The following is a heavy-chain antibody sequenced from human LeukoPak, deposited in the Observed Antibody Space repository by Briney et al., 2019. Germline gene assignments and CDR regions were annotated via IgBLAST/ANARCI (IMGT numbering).Heavy chain of an antibody. CDR1: GYSISSGYY. V-gene: IGHV4-38-2*02. Sequence: SETLSLTCVVSGYSISSGYYWGWIWQPPGKGLEWIGSIYHSGSTYYRPSLKSRLTISVDTSKNQFSLKLSSVTAADTAIYYCARDLGYGVHDYWGQGTLVTVSS. CDR3: ARDLGYGVHDY. D-gene: IGHD5/OR15-5a*01. CDR2: IYHSGST. J-gene: IGHJ4*02.